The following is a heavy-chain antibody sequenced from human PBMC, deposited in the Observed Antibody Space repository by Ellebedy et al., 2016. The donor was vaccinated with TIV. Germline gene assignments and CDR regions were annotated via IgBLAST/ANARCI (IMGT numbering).Heavy chain of an antibody. CDR3: TKDAGWLHSD. CDR1: GFTFSTFG. V-gene: IGHV3-23*01. D-gene: IGHD5-18*01. CDR2: ISRNGDRT. Sequence: GESLKISXAASGFTFSTFGMSWVRQAPRKGLEWVSGISRNGDRTYHADSVKGRFTLSRDNSKNTVDLQMNSLRADDTAVYYCTKDAGWLHSDWGQGTLVTVSS. J-gene: IGHJ4*02.